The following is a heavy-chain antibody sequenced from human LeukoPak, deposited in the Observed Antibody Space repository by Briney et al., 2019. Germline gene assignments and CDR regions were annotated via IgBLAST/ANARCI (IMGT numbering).Heavy chain of an antibody. D-gene: IGHD5-18*01. V-gene: IGHV3-23*01. Sequence: GGSLRLSCAASGFTFSSYAMSWVRQAPGKGLEWVSAISGSGGSTYYADSVEGRFTISRDNSKNTLYLQMNSLRAEDTAVCYCAKAAAMVTAYYYYYYMDVWGKGTTVTVSS. CDR3: AKAAAMVTAYYYYYYMDV. J-gene: IGHJ6*03. CDR2: ISGSGGST. CDR1: GFTFSSYA.